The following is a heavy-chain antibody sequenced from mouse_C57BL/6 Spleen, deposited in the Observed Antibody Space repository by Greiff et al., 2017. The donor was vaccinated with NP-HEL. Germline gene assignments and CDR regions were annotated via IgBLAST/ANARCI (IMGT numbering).Heavy chain of an antibody. CDR2: IDPSDSYT. CDR3: ARGEGGTGPHFDY. Sequence: QVQLQQPGAELVMPGASVKLSCKASGYTFTSYWMHWVKQRPGQGLEWIGEIDPSDSYTNYNQKFKGKSTLTVDKSSSTAYMQLSSLTSEDSAVYYCARGEGGTGPHFDYWGQGTTLTVSS. CDR1: GYTFTSYW. D-gene: IGHD4-1*01. V-gene: IGHV1-69*01. J-gene: IGHJ2*01.